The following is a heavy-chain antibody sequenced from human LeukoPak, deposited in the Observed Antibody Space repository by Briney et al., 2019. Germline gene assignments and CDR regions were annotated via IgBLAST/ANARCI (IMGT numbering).Heavy chain of an antibody. CDR2: IGWHGGAI. D-gene: IGHD1-26*01. CDR3: AKDRSSRSSYGDAFDI. J-gene: IGHJ3*02. CDR1: GFIFGDYT. Sequence: GRSLRLSCAASGFIFGDYTLHWVRLPPGKGLEWVSGIGWHGGAIGYADPVKGRFTISRDNAKNSLYLQMNGLTAEDTALYYCAKDRSSRSSYGDAFDIWGQGTVVTVSS. V-gene: IGHV3-9*01.